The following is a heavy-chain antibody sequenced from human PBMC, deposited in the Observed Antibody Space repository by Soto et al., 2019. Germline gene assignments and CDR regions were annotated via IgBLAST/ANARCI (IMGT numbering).Heavy chain of an antibody. V-gene: IGHV4-34*01. J-gene: IGHJ4*02. Sequence: QVQLQQWGAGLLKPSETLSLTCAVYGGSFSGYYWSWIRQPPGKGLEWIGEINHSGSTNYNPSLKSRVTISVDTSKNQFSLKLSSVTAADTAVYYCAGVEWDYKRGNYFDYWGQGTLVTVSS. CDR3: AGVEWDYKRGNYFDY. CDR1: GGSFSGYY. CDR2: INHSGST. D-gene: IGHD4-4*01.